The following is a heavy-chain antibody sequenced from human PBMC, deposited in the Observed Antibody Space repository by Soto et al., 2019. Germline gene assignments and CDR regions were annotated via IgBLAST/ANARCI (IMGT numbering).Heavy chain of an antibody. CDR2: IIPMLDRT. D-gene: IGHD3-3*01. J-gene: IGHJ4*02. CDR3: ARGTVTLFGVVTPPDY. Sequence: QVQLVQSGAEVKRPGSSVKVSYKSSGGSFNSFHFNWVRQAPGQGLEWMGRIIPMLDRTQYAQMFQGRVTITADKSTSTAYMEMSGLESVDTAVYYCARGTVTLFGVVTPPDYWGQGTLVTVSS. CDR1: GGSFNSFH. V-gene: IGHV1-69*08.